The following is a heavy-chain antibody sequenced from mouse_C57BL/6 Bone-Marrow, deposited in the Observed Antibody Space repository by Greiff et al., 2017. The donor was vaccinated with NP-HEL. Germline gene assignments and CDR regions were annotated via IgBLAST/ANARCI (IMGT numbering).Heavy chain of an antibody. V-gene: IGHV1-22*01. D-gene: IGHD1-1*01. Sequence: VQLKESGPELVKPGASVKMSCKASGYTFTDYNMHWVKQSHGKSLEWIGYINPNNGGTSYNQKFKGKATLTVNKSCSTAYMELRSLTSEDSAVYYCARGYYGSRPYWYFDVWGTGTTVTVSS. CDR2: INPNNGGT. CDR1: GYTFTDYN. J-gene: IGHJ1*03. CDR3: ARGYYGSRPYWYFDV.